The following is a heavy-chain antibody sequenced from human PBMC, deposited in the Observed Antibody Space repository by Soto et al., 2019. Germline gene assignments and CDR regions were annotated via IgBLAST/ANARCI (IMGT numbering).Heavy chain of an antibody. Sequence: EVQMLESGGGLVQPGGSLRLSCAASGFTFSSYAMSWVSQAPGKGLEWVSAISGSGGSTYYADSVKGRFTISRDNSKNTLYLQMNSLRAEDTAVYYCAKVIRGSYFRGEFDYWGQGTLVTVSS. CDR3: AKVIRGSYFRGEFDY. V-gene: IGHV3-23*01. J-gene: IGHJ4*02. CDR2: ISGSGGST. CDR1: GFTFSSYA. D-gene: IGHD1-26*01.